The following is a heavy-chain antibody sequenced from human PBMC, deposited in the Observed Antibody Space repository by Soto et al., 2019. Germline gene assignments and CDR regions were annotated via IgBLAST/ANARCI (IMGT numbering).Heavy chain of an antibody. CDR3: AKGPPAMIVGRYFQH. J-gene: IGHJ1*01. D-gene: IGHD3-22*01. Sequence: PGGSLRLSCAASGFTFSSYSMSWVRQAPGKGLEWVSAISGSGGSTYYADSVKGRFTISRDNSKNTLYLQMNSLRAEDTAVYYCAKGPPAMIVGRYFQHWGQGTLVTVSS. CDR2: ISGSGGST. V-gene: IGHV3-23*01. CDR1: GFTFSSYS.